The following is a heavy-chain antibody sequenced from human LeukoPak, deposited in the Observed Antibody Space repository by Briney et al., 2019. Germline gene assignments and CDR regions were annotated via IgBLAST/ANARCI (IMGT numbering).Heavy chain of an antibody. CDR3: AIHPRGYDSSGQIFDY. CDR2: INHSGST. D-gene: IGHD3-22*01. Sequence: SETLSLTCAVYGGSFGGYYWSWVRQPPGRGLEWIGEINHSGSTNYNPSLRSRVTISVDTSKNQFSLKLSSVTAADTAVYYCAIHPRGYDSSGQIFDYWGQGTLVTVSS. J-gene: IGHJ4*02. CDR1: GGSFGGYY. V-gene: IGHV4-34*01.